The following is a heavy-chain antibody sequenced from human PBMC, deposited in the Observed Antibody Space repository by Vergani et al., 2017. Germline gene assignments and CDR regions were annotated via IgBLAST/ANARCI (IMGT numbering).Heavy chain of an antibody. CDR1: GFTFSRYW. D-gene: IGHD3-22*01. Sequence: EVQLVESGGGLVQPGGSLRLSCAASGFTFSRYWMNWVRQAPGKGLEWVANIQQDGSEKYYVDSVKGRFTISRDNAKNSVYLQMNSLGAEDTAVYYCAXATRPTVYYYDSSGYCDYWGQGTLVTVSS. V-gene: IGHV3-7*03. CDR3: AXATRPTVYYYDSSGYCDY. J-gene: IGHJ4*02. CDR2: IQQDGSEK.